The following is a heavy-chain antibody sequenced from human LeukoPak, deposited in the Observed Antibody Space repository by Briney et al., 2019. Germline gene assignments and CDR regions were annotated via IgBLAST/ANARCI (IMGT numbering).Heavy chain of an antibody. CDR1: GFTFSSHA. J-gene: IGHJ4*02. CDR2: ISYDGSNK. CDR3: ARGRITFGGVIVPVDY. V-gene: IGHV3-30-3*01. D-gene: IGHD3-16*02. Sequence: PGGSLRLSCAASGFTFSSHAMHWVRQAPGKGLEWVAVISYDGSNKYYADSVKGRFTISRDSSKSTLYLQMNSLRAEDTAVYYCARGRITFGGVIVPVDYWGQGTLVTVSS.